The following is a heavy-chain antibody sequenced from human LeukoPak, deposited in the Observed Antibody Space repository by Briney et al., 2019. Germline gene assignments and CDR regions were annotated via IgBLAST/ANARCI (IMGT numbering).Heavy chain of an antibody. V-gene: IGHV1-18*01. Sequence: ASVKVSCKASGYTYRNYGITWVRQAPGQGLEWMGWIGSYNGNTDYAQKFQGRVIMTADTSTTTAHMELRSLRSDDTAVYYCARGRLKRVPFTKVAGALDYWGQGTRVTVSS. CDR2: IGSYNGNT. CDR1: GYTYRNYG. D-gene: IGHD6-19*01. J-gene: IGHJ4*02. CDR3: ARGRLKRVPFTKVAGALDY.